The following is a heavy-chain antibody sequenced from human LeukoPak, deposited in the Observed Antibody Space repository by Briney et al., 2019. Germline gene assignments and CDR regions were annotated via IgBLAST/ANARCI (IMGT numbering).Heavy chain of an antibody. CDR2: ISGSGGST. D-gene: IGHD1-14*01. V-gene: IGHV3-23*01. CDR1: GFTFSDHY. Sequence: PGGSLRLSCAASGFTFSDHYMSWVRQAPGKGLEWVSAISGSGGSTFNADSVKGRFTISRDNSKNTLFLQMNSLRAEDTAIYYCAKDHPSGYYFDYWGQGTLVTVSS. CDR3: AKDHPSGYYFDY. J-gene: IGHJ4*02.